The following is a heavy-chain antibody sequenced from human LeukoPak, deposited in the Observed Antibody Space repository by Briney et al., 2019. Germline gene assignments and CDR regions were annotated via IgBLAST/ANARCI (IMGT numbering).Heavy chain of an antibody. CDR1: GFTFSSYA. Sequence: GGSLRLSCAASGFTFSSYAMSWVRQAPGKGLEWVSVIYSGGSTYYADSVKGRFTISRDNSKNTLYLQMNSLRAEDTAVYYCASALRYFDWSFDYWGQGTLVTVSS. CDR3: ASALRYFDWSFDY. V-gene: IGHV3-53*01. D-gene: IGHD3-9*01. J-gene: IGHJ4*02. CDR2: IYSGGST.